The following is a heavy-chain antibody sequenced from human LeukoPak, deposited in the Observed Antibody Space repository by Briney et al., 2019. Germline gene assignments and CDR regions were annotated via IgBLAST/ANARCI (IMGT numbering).Heavy chain of an antibody. CDR1: GFTFSNYW. D-gene: IGHD1-1*01. J-gene: IGHJ6*02. CDR2: INSDGSST. V-gene: IGHV3-74*01. CDR3: ARVEGVLQYYYGMDV. Sequence: GGSLRLSCAASGFTFSNYWMHWVRRVQGQGLVRVLRINSDGSSTNYADSVKGRFTMSRDNAKNMVYLQMDSLRAEDTAVYYCARVEGVLQYYYGMDVWGQGTTVTVS.